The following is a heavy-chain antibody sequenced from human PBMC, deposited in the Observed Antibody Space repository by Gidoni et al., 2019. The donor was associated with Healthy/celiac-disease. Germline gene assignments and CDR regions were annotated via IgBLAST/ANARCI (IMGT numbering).Heavy chain of an antibody. J-gene: IGHJ3*02. V-gene: IGHV3-74*01. CDR3: ARDIGWGNDYGGYSEPDDAFDI. CDR1: GFTFSSYW. D-gene: IGHD4-17*01. Sequence: EVQLVESGGGLVQPGGSLRLSCAASGFTFSSYWMHGVRQAPGKGLVWVSRINSDGSSTSYADSVKGRFTISRDNAKNTLYLQMNSLRAEDTAVYYCARDIGWGNDYGGYSEPDDAFDIWGQGTMVTVSS. CDR2: INSDGSST.